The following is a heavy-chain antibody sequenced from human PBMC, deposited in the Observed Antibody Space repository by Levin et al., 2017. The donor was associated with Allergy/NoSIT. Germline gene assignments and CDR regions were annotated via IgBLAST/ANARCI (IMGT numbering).Heavy chain of an antibody. CDR1: GDSISSGGYS. Sequence: TSETLSLTCAVSGDSISSGGYSWSWVRQPPGKGLEWIGYVHHTENTYYNPSLKSRVIISVDKSKNHFSLRLTSVTAADTAIYFCARVSTPYYNNFFDPWGQGTLVTVSS. D-gene: IGHD3-9*01. CDR2: VHHTENT. V-gene: IGHV4-30-2*01. J-gene: IGHJ5*02. CDR3: ARVSTPYYNNFFDP.